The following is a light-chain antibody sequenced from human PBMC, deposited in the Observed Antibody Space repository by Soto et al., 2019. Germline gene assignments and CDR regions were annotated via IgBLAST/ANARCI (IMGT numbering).Light chain of an antibody. CDR3: KKDDSSCT. J-gene: IGKJ1*01. Sequence: EIVLTQSPGTLSLSPGERATLSCRASQSVSNNYLAWYQQKPGQSPRLLIYGESNRAAGIPDRFRGSGSGTDFTLTNSELEPEDFAVYYCKKDDSSCTFGQGTKVEIK. V-gene: IGKV3-20*01. CDR2: GES. CDR1: QSVSNNY.